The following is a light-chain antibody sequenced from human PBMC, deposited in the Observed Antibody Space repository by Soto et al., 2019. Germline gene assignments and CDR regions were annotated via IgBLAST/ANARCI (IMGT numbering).Light chain of an antibody. Sequence: VMTQSPATLSVSPGDRATLSCRASQSVSGNVAWYQQKPGQAPRLLMFRTSSRATGFPARFSGSGSGTACNLTISTPQSEDFGVYYCQQYNNWPRATLGGGTKVESK. J-gene: IGKJ4*01. V-gene: IGKV3-15*01. CDR1: QSVSGN. CDR2: RTS. CDR3: QQYNNWPRAT.